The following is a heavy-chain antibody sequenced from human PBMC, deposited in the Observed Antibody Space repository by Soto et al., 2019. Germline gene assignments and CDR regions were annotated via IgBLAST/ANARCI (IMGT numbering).Heavy chain of an antibody. CDR2: IGTAGDT. J-gene: IGHJ4*02. Sequence: EVQLVESGGGLVQPGGSLRLSCAASGFTFSSYDMHWVRQATGKGLEWVSAIGTAGDTYYPGSVKGRFTSSRENAKNSLYLQMNSLRAGDTAVYYCARGITRVRGVIIDYFDYWGQGTLVTVSS. CDR1: GFTFSSYD. V-gene: IGHV3-13*01. CDR3: ARGITRVRGVIIDYFDY. D-gene: IGHD3-10*01.